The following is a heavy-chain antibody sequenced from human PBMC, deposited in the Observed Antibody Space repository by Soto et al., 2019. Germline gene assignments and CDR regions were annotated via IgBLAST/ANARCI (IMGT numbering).Heavy chain of an antibody. J-gene: IGHJ4*02. Sequence: GGSLRLSCAASGFSFNIFAMNWVRQAPGQGLEWVSGISGGGGSTYYADTVKGRVTISRDNSNNTLYMQINSLSAEDTAVYYCAKDPTSYDSSAQFDSWGQGT. CDR2: ISGGGGST. D-gene: IGHD3-22*01. CDR1: GFSFNIFA. V-gene: IGHV3-23*01. CDR3: AKDPTSYDSSAQFDS.